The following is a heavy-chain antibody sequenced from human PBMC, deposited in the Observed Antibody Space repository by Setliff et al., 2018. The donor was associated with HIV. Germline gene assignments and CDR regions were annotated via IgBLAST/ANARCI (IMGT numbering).Heavy chain of an antibody. J-gene: IGHJ5*02. Sequence: PSETLSLTCTVSGASITGHYWSWVRQHPGKGLEWIGYIYYSGTTNCNPSLKSRVTISVDTSKNQFSLKLSSVTAADTAVYYCASGGYYGSGSYYGGWFDPWGQGTRVTVSS. CDR1: GASITGHY. CDR2: IYYSGTT. CDR3: ASGGYYGSGSYYGGWFDP. D-gene: IGHD3-10*01. V-gene: IGHV4-59*11.